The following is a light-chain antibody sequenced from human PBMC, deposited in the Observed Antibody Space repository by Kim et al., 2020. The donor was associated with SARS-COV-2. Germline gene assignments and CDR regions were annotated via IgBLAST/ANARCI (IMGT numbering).Light chain of an antibody. V-gene: IGKV3-20*01. CDR1: QSVSSSY. CDR2: GAS. J-gene: IGKJ2*01. CDR3: QQYGSSPRT. Sequence: LSPGERATLCVRASQSVSSSYSAWYQQKPGQAPRLLIYGASSRATGIPDRFSGSGSGTDFTLTISRLEPEDFALYYCQQYGSSPRTFGQGTKLVIK.